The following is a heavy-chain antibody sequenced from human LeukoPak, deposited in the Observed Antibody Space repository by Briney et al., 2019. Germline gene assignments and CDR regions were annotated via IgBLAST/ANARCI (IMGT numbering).Heavy chain of an antibody. V-gene: IGHV1-2*02. CDR2: INPNSGGT. CDR3: ARERYGILYPRGAFDI. CDR1: GYTFTGYY. J-gene: IGHJ3*02. D-gene: IGHD2-8*01. Sequence: GASVKVSCKASGYTFTGYYMHWVRQAPGQGLEWMGWINPNSGGTNYAQKFQGRVTMTRDTSISTAYRELSRLRSDDTAVYYCARERYGILYPRGAFDIWGQGTMVTVSS.